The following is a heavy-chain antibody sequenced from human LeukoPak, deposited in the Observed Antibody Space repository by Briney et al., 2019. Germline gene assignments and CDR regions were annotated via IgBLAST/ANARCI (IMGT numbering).Heavy chain of an antibody. CDR2: ISASGRTT. V-gene: IGHV3-23*01. CDR3: AKEELRRIMWGYMDV. Sequence: GGSLRLSCAASGFTFSSYAMSWVRQAPGKGLEWVSAISASGRTTYYADSVKGRFTISRDNSKNTLYLQMNSLSAEDTAFYYCAKEELRRIMWGYMDVWGKGTTVTISS. J-gene: IGHJ6*03. D-gene: IGHD1-7*01. CDR1: GFTFSSYA.